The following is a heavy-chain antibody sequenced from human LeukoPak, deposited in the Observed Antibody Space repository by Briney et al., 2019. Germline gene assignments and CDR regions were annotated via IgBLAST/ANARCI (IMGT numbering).Heavy chain of an antibody. D-gene: IGHD6-19*01. J-gene: IGHJ4*02. CDR2: ITGSGSST. CDR1: GFSFSSYS. Sequence: GGSLRLSCVASGFSFSSYSMNWFRRAPGKGREGFSYITGSGSSTDYAASVKGRFIISRDNAKDSLFLQMSSLRVEDTAVYYCARGVGSVAGTTDYWGQGILVTVSS. CDR3: ARGVGSVAGTTDY. V-gene: IGHV3-48*04.